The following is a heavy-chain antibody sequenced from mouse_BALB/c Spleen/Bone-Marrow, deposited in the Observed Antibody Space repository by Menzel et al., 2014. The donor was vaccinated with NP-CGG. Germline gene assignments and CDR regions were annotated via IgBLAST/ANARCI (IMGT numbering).Heavy chain of an antibody. D-gene: IGHD4-1*02. J-gene: IGHJ3*01. CDR1: GFTFNSYG. Sequence: EVQLVESGGDLVKPGGSLKLSCAASGFTFNSYGMSWVRQTPDKRLEWVATINNGGTYTYYPDSVKGRFTISRDNAKNTLYLQMSSLKSEDTAMYYCALNWDSAYWGQGTLVTVSA. CDR3: ALNWDSAY. V-gene: IGHV5-6*01. CDR2: INNGGTYT.